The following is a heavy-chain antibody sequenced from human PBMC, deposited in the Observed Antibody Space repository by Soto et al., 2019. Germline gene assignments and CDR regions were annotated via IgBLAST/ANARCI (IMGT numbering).Heavy chain of an antibody. J-gene: IGHJ5*02. V-gene: IGHV1-69*13. D-gene: IGHD5-12*01. CDR2: IIPIFGTA. CDR1: GGTFSSYA. Sequence: GASVKVSCKASGGTFSSYAISWVRQAPGQGLEWMGGIIPIFGTANYAQKFQGRVTITADESTSTAYMELSSLRSEDTAVYYCARELTTTHLANWFDPWGQGTLVTVSS. CDR3: ARELTTTHLANWFDP.